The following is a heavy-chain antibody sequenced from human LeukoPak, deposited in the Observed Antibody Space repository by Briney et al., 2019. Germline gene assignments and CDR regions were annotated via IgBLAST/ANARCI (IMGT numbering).Heavy chain of an antibody. Sequence: QSGGSLRLSCAASGFTFSSYWMHWVRQAPEKGLVWVSRINSDGSSTSYADSVKGRFTISRDNAKNTLYLQMNSLRAEDTAVYYCARVLTMVRGVIGYWGQGTLVTVSS. D-gene: IGHD3-10*01. CDR1: GFTFSSYW. J-gene: IGHJ4*02. V-gene: IGHV3-74*01. CDR2: INSDGSST. CDR3: ARVLTMVRGVIGY.